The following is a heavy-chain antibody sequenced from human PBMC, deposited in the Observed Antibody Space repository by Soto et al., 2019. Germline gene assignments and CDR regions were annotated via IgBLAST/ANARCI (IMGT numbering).Heavy chain of an antibody. CDR1: GGTFSSYA. V-gene: IGHV1-69*01. D-gene: IGHD2-15*01. Sequence: QVQLVQSGAEVKKPGSSVKVSCKASGGTFSSYAISWVRQAPGQGLEWMGGIIPIFGTANYAQKFQGRVTITADESTSTAYMELSSLRSEDTAVYYCARGGYCSGGSCYPPVIAFDIWGQGTMVTVSS. CDR3: ARGGYCSGGSCYPPVIAFDI. J-gene: IGHJ3*02. CDR2: IIPIFGTA.